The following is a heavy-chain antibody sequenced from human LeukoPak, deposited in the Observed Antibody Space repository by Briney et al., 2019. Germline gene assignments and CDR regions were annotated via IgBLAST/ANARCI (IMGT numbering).Heavy chain of an antibody. CDR2: IIPIFGTA. CDR1: GGTFSSYA. J-gene: IGHJ4*02. Sequence: RGASVKVSCKASGGTFSSYAISWVRQAPGQGLEWMGGIIPIFGTANYAQTFQGRVTITADESASTAYMELSSLRSEDTAVYYCASGYSSSREIGYWGQGTLVTVSS. D-gene: IGHD6-13*01. CDR3: ASGYSSSREIGY. V-gene: IGHV1-69*01.